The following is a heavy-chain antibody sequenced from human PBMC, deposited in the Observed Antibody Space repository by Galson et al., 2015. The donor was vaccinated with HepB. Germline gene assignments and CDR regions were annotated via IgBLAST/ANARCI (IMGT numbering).Heavy chain of an antibody. V-gene: IGHV1-24*01. CDR3: ATVVPTRGTRVGLLSDAFDI. J-gene: IGHJ3*02. D-gene: IGHD3-3*01. Sequence: SVKVSCKVSGYALTELSMHWVRQAPGKGLEWMGGFDPEDGETIYAQKFQGRVTMTEDTSTDTAYMELSSLRSEDTAVYYCATVVPTRGTRVGLLSDAFDIWGQGTMVTVSS. CDR1: GYALTELS. CDR2: FDPEDGET.